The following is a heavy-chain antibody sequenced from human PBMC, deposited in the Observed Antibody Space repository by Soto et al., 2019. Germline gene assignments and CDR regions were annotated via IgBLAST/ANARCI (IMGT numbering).Heavy chain of an antibody. CDR2: IYTSGST. J-gene: IGHJ4*02. D-gene: IGHD5-18*01. CDR1: GTSVSNYY. V-gene: IGHV4-4*07. CDR3: ARGGIQLSYAFDY. Sequence: QAQLQESGPGLVKPSETLSLTCSVSGTSVSNYYWSWIRQPPGKGLEHIGRIYTSGSTSYNPSLKSRVTMSMDTSQTQIFLNLTSVTAADTAVYYCARGGIQLSYAFDYWGQGILVTVSS.